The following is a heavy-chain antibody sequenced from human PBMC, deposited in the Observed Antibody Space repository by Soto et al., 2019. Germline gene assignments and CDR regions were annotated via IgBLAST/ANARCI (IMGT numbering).Heavy chain of an antibody. CDR2: IFHSGST. V-gene: IGHV4-39*01. D-gene: IGHD5-12*01. J-gene: IGHJ4*02. Sequence: PSETLSLTCIVSGGSFCSSTYYGGWIRQPPGKGLEWIGSIFHSGSTYYNPSLKSRVTLSVDTSKNRFYLRLSSVTAADTAVYYCASAPGFNLFDSWGQGTLVTVSS. CDR3: ASAPGFNLFDS. CDR1: GGSFCSSTYY.